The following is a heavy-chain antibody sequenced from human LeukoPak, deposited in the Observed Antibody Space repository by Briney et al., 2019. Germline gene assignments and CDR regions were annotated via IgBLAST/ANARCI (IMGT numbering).Heavy chain of an antibody. Sequence: ASVKVSCKASGYTFTGYYMHWVRQAPGQGLEWMGWINPNSGGTNYAQKFQGRVTMTRDTSISTAYMELSRLRSDDTAVYYCARSVTYYDFWSGYSASPQLDYWGQGTLVTVPS. CDR1: GYTFTGYY. CDR2: INPNSGGT. D-gene: IGHD3-3*01. CDR3: ARSVTYYDFWSGYSASPQLDY. V-gene: IGHV1-2*02. J-gene: IGHJ4*02.